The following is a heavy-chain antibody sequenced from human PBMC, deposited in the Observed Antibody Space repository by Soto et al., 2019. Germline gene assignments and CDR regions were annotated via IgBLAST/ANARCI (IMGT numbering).Heavy chain of an antibody. V-gene: IGHV3-23*01. J-gene: IGHJ3*02. CDR1: GLTFSNYS. D-gene: IGHD3-22*01. Sequence: PGGSLRLSCAASGLTFSNYSMNWVRQAPGKGLEWVSAISGSGGSTYYADSVKGRFTISRDNSKNTLYMQMNSLRAEDTAVYYCAKEFGYDSSGDDAFDIWGQGTMVTVSS. CDR3: AKEFGYDSSGDDAFDI. CDR2: ISGSGGST.